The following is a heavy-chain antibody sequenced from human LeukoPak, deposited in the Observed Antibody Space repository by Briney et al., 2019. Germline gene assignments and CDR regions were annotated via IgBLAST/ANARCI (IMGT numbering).Heavy chain of an antibody. Sequence: SQTLSVTCAISGDPVSNNRADWNWIRQSPSRGLEWLGRTYYRSKWYNDYALSVKSRITINPDTSKNQFSLQLNSVTPEDTAVYYCARIATVTQDDYWGQGTLVTVSS. D-gene: IGHD4-17*01. V-gene: IGHV6-1*01. CDR2: TYYRSKWYN. CDR1: GDPVSNNRAD. J-gene: IGHJ4*02. CDR3: ARIATVTQDDY.